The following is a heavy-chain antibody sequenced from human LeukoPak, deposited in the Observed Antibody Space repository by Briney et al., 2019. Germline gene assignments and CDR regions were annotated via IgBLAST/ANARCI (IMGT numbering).Heavy chain of an antibody. Sequence: QPGGSLRLSCEASGFTFSSYWMSWVRQAPGKGLEWVATIRQDGSVNHCVDSVKGRCTVSRDNAWNSLYLQMDSLRAEDTAVYYCARVGDPTWITSDAFDIWGQGTMVTVSS. CDR1: GFTFSSYW. CDR3: ARVGDPTWITSDAFDI. V-gene: IGHV3-7*03. J-gene: IGHJ3*02. CDR2: IRQDGSVN. D-gene: IGHD3-16*01.